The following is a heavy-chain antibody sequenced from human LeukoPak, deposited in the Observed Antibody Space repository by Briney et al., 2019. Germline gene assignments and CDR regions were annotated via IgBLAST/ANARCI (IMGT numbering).Heavy chain of an antibody. CDR3: AKVGAAGTDY. V-gene: IGHV3-33*06. D-gene: IGHD6-13*01. CDR1: VFTFSTYA. J-gene: IGHJ4*02. CDR2: IWYDGSNK. Sequence: GGSLRLSCAASVFTFSTYAMHWVRQAPGKGLEWVAVIWYDGSNKYYADSVKGRFTISRDNSKNTLYLQMNSLRAEDTAVYYCAKVGAAGTDYWGQGTLVTVSS.